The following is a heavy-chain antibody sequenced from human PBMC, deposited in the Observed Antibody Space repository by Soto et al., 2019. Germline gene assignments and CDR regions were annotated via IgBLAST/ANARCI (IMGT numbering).Heavy chain of an antibody. CDR1: GYTFTSYA. J-gene: IGHJ6*03. D-gene: IGHD6-13*01. CDR3: VGGAGYPIAAAGTDYYYMDV. Sequence: ASVKVSCKASGYTFTSYAMHWVRQAPGQRLEWMGWINAGNGNTKYSQKFQGRVTITRDTSASTAYMELSSLRSEDTAVYYCVGGAGYPIAAAGTDYYYMDVWGKGTTVTVSS. V-gene: IGHV1-3*01. CDR2: INAGNGNT.